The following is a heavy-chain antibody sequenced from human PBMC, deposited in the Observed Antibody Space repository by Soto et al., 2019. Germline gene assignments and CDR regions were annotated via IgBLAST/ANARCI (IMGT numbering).Heavy chain of an antibody. CDR1: GGSISSHY. CDR3: ARVKWFGESGFDY. CDR2: IYYTGYT. J-gene: IGHJ4*02. D-gene: IGHD3-10*01. V-gene: IGHV4-59*11. Sequence: PSETLSLTCTVSGGSISSHYWSWIRQPPGKGLEWIGYIYYTGYTNYNPSLKSRVTISVDTSKNQFSLNVSSVTAADTAVYYCARVKWFGESGFDYWGQGTLVTVAS.